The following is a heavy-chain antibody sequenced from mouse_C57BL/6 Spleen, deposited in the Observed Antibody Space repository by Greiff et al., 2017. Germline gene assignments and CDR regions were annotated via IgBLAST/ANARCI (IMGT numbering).Heavy chain of an antibody. CDR1: GFTFSSYA. J-gene: IGHJ3*01. V-gene: IGHV5-4*01. CDR2: ISDGGSYT. Sequence: EVQLVESGGGLVKPGGSLKLSCAASGFTFSSYAMSWVRQTPEKRLEWVATISDGGSYTYYPDNVKGRFTISRDNAKNNLYLQMSHLKSEDTAMYYCARDGGNYLRQAYWGQGTLVTVSA. D-gene: IGHD2-1*01. CDR3: ARDGGNYLRQAY.